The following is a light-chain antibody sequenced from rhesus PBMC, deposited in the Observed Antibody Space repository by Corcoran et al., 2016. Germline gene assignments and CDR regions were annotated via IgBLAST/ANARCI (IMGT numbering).Light chain of an antibody. V-gene: IGKV1S21*01. Sequence: DIQMTQSPSSLSASVGDRVTITCRASQDISNFLSWYQQKPGKAPKRLIYDVSTLQSGVPSSFRGSGSGTEFTLTITSLQPEDFATYYCLQYNSAPYSFGQGSKVDIK. CDR1: QDISNF. CDR3: LQYNSAPYS. CDR2: DVS. J-gene: IGKJ2*01.